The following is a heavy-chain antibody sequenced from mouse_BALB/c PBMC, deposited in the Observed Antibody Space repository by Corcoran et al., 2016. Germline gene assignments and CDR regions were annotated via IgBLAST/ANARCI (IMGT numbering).Heavy chain of an antibody. CDR3: ARDYYYGSTRFAY. CDR2: INPYNDGT. J-gene: IGHJ3*01. D-gene: IGHD1-1*01. Sequence: EVQLQQFGAELVKPGASVKISCKASGYTFTDYNMDWVKQSHGKSLEWIGDINPYNDGTKYNEKFKGKATLTSDKSSSTAYMELSSLTSEDSAVYYCARDYYYGSTRFAYWGQGTLVTVSA. CDR1: GYTFTDYN. V-gene: IGHV1-18*01.